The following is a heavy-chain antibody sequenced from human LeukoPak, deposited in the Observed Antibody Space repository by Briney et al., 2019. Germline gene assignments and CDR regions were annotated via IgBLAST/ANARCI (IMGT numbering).Heavy chain of an antibody. CDR1: GYTFTSYG. CDR2: ISAYNGNT. Sequence: ASVKVSCKASGYTFTSYGISWVRQAPGQGLEWMGWISAYNGNTNYAQKLQGRVTMTTGTSTSTAYMELRSLRSDDTAVYYCARDAGSYCSGGSCYGGDYWGQGTLVTVSS. J-gene: IGHJ4*02. D-gene: IGHD2-15*01. V-gene: IGHV1-18*01. CDR3: ARDAGSYCSGGSCYGGDY.